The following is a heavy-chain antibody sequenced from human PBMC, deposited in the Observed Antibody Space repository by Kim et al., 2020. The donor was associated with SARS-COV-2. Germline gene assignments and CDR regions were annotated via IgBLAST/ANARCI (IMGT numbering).Heavy chain of an antibody. J-gene: IGHJ3*02. D-gene: IGHD3-22*01. CDR1: GGTFSSYA. CDR2: IIPIFGTA. V-gene: IGHV1-69*13. Sequence: SVKVSCKASGGTFSSYAISWVRQAPGQGLEWMGGIIPIFGTANYAQKFQGRVTITADESTSTAYMELSSLRSEDTAVYYCARVYYDSSGYPGIDAFDIWGQGTMVTVSS. CDR3: ARVYYDSSGYPGIDAFDI.